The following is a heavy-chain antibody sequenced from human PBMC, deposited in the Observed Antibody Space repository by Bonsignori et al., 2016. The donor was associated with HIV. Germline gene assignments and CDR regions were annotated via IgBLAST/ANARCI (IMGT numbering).Heavy chain of an antibody. J-gene: IGHJ3*02. D-gene: IGHD3-10*01. CDR3: AKDLETYYYGSGSGPHGVLDAFDI. Sequence: VRQAPGKGLEWVAVIWYDGSNKYYADSVKGRFTISRDNSKNTLYLQMNSLRAEDTAVYYCAKDLETYYYGSGSGPHGVLDAFDIWGQGTMVTVSS. V-gene: IGHV3-33*06. CDR2: IWYDGSNK.